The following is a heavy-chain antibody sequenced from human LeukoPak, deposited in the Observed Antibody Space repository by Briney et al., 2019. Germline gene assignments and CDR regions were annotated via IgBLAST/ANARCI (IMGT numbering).Heavy chain of an antibody. CDR1: GDRLSSKRAA. D-gene: IGHD2-15*01. Sequence: SHTLSLTCAISGDRLSSKRAAWNWIRQSPARGLEWLGRTYYRSKWYNDYAISVESRITINPDTSKKQFSLQLNSVAPEDTAVYYCARGASWNFDSWGQGTLVTVSS. V-gene: IGHV6-1*01. J-gene: IGHJ4*02. CDR3: ARGASWNFDS. CDR2: TYYRSKWYN.